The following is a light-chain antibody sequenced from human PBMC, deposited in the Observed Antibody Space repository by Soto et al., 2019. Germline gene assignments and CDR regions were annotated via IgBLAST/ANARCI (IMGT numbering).Light chain of an antibody. CDR2: DAS. J-gene: IGKJ4*01. CDR3: HQRSDWPPVT. CDR1: QSVSSY. Sequence: EIVLTQSPATLSLSPGESATLSCRASQSVSSYFAWYQQKPGQAPRLLIYDASNRATGIPERFSGSGSGRDFTLTISNLEPEDFAVYYCHQRSDWPPVTFGGGTKVEIK. V-gene: IGKV3-11*02.